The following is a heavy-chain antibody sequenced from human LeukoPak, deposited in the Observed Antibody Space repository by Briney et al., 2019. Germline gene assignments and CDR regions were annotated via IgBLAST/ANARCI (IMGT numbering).Heavy chain of an antibody. D-gene: IGHD3-3*01. CDR2: NYYSGST. CDR1: GGSISSYY. CDR3: ARVRNNYFDY. V-gene: IGHV4-59*12. Sequence: PSETLSLTCTVSGGSISSYYWSWIRQPPGKGLEWIGYNYYSGSTNYNPSLKSRVTISVDTSKNQFSLKLSSVTAADTAVYYCARVRNNYFDYWGQGTLVTVSS. J-gene: IGHJ4*02.